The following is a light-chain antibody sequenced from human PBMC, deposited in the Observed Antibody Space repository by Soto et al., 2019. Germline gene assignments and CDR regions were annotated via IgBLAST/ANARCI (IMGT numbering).Light chain of an antibody. Sequence: QSALTQPASVSGSPGQSITISCTGTSSDVGGYNYVSWYQQHPGKAPKLMIYDVSNRPSGVSNRFSGSKSGNTASLTISGLRAEDEADYYCSSYTSSNTLAFGGGTKLTV. V-gene: IGLV2-14*01. CDR3: SSYTSSNTLA. CDR1: SSDVGGYNY. J-gene: IGLJ2*01. CDR2: DVS.